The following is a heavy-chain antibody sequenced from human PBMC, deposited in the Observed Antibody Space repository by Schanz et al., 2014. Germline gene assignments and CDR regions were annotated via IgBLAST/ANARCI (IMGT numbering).Heavy chain of an antibody. V-gene: IGHV3-23*01. D-gene: IGHD2-15*01. Sequence: EVQLLESGGGLVQPGGSLRLSCAASGFTFSSYAMSWVRQAPGKGLEWVSGISGSGGSTYYADSVKGRFTISRDNSKNTLYLQMNTLRAEDTAVYYCARDRGYCSGGSCLTFDYWGQGTLVTDSS. J-gene: IGHJ4*02. CDR3: ARDRGYCSGGSCLTFDY. CDR2: ISGSGGST. CDR1: GFTFSSYA.